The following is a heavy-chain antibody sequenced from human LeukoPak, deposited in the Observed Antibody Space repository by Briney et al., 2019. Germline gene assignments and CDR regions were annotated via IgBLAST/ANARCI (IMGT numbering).Heavy chain of an antibody. D-gene: IGHD3-3*01. Sequence: GASVKVSCKASGYTFASYAMNWVRQAPGQGLEWMGWINTNTGNPTYAQGFTGRFVFSLDTSVSTAYLQISSLKAEDTAVYYCARDSYDFWSGFRFDYWGQGTLVTVSS. CDR1: GYTFASYA. CDR2: INTNTGNP. J-gene: IGHJ4*02. V-gene: IGHV7-4-1*02. CDR3: ARDSYDFWSGFRFDY.